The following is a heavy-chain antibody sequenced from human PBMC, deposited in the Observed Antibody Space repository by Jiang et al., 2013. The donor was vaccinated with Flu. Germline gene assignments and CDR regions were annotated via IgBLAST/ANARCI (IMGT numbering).Heavy chain of an antibody. CDR3: ARNVMTTVTQFFDY. Sequence: PGLVKPSETLSLTCSVFGGSINSNNYYWGWIRQAPGQGLEWVGSIYFSGTTYQNPSLKSRVTMSLDTSKNQFSLKLRSVTAADTAVYFCARNVMTTVTQFFDYWGQGTLITVSS. CDR2: IYFSGTT. V-gene: IGHV4-39*07. D-gene: IGHD4-17*01. J-gene: IGHJ4*02. CDR1: GGSINSNNYY.